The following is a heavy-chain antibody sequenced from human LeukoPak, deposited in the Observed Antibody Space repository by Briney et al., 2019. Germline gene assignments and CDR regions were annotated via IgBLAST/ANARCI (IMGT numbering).Heavy chain of an antibody. CDR2: INAYNGNT. V-gene: IGHV1-18*01. D-gene: IGHD3-16*01. CDR1: GGTFSSYA. CDR3: ARDGFRGPSDY. Sequence: ASVKVSCKASGGTFSSYAISWVRQAPGQGLEWMGSINAYNGNTNYAQKVQGRVTMTTDTSTSTAYMELRSLRSDDTALYYCARDGFRGPSDYWGQGTLVTVSS. J-gene: IGHJ4*02.